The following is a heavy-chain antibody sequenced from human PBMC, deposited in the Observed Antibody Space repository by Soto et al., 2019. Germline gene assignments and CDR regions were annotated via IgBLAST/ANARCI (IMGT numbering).Heavy chain of an antibody. V-gene: IGHV3-30-3*01. D-gene: IGHD2-15*01. CDR2: ISYDGSNK. J-gene: IGHJ6*02. CDR1: GFTFSSYA. CDR3: VSRGVVVVAATGSYYGMDV. Sequence: QVQLVESGGGVVQPGRSLRLSCAASGFTFSSYAMHWVRQAPGKGLEWVAVISYDGSNKYYADSVKGRFTISRDNSKNTLYLQMNSLRAEDTAVYYCVSRGVVVVAATGSYYGMDVWGQGTTVTVSS.